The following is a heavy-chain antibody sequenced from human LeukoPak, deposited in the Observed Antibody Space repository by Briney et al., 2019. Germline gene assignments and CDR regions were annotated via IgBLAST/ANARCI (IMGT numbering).Heavy chain of an antibody. D-gene: IGHD3-10*01. Sequence: GRSLRLSCAASGFTFSSYGMHWVRQAPGKGLEWVAVISYDGSNKYYADSVKGRFTIPRDNSKNTLYLQMNSLRAEDTAVYYCAATLDLWFGELPSYAFDIWGQGTMVTVSS. V-gene: IGHV3-30*03. CDR2: ISYDGSNK. CDR1: GFTFSSYG. CDR3: AATLDLWFGELPSYAFDI. J-gene: IGHJ3*02.